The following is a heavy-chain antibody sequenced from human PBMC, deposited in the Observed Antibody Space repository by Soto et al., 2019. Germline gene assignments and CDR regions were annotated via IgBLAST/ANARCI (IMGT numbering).Heavy chain of an antibody. J-gene: IGHJ4*02. V-gene: IGHV3-21*01. Sequence: PGGSLRLSCAASGFTFSSYSMNWVRQAPGKGLEWVSSISSNSSYIYYADSVKGRFTISRDNAKNSLYLQMNSLRAEDTAVYYCAREFCGSGGSCSTRGFDYWGQGTLVTVSS. CDR3: AREFCGSGGSCSTRGFDY. D-gene: IGHD2-15*01. CDR1: GFTFSSYS. CDR2: ISSNSSYI.